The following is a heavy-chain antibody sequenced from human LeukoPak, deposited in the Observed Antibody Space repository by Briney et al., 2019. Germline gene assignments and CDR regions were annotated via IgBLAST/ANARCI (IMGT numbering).Heavy chain of an antibody. Sequence: SETLSLTCTVSGGSISSYYWSWLRQPPGKGLEWIGYIYYSGSTNYNPSLKSRVTISVDTSKNQFSLKLSSVTAADTAVYYCARDRPDIVVVPAATDAFDIWGQGTMVTVSS. CDR3: ARDRPDIVVVPAATDAFDI. V-gene: IGHV4-59*01. D-gene: IGHD2-2*01. CDR1: GGSISSYY. CDR2: IYYSGST. J-gene: IGHJ3*02.